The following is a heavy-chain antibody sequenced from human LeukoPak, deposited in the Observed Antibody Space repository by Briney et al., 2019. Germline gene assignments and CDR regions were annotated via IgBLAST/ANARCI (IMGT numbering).Heavy chain of an antibody. CDR1: GFTFSSYW. Sequence: GGSLRLSCAASGFTFSSYWMSWVRQAPGKGLEWVSAISGSGGSTYYADSVKGRFTISRDNSKNTLYLQMNSLRAEDTAVYYCAKVSGRGFGEYYYYYMDVWGKGTTVTVSS. D-gene: IGHD3-10*01. CDR3: AKVSGRGFGEYYYYYMDV. V-gene: IGHV3-23*01. CDR2: ISGSGGST. J-gene: IGHJ6*03.